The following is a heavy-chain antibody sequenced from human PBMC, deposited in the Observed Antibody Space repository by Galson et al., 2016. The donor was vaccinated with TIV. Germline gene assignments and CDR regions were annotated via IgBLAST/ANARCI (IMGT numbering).Heavy chain of an antibody. V-gene: IGHV5-51*03. Sequence: GAEVKKPGESLKISCKGSGYSFTSYWIAWVRQMPGKGLEWMGIIYPGDSDTRNSPSFQGQVTFSADKSINTAYLQWSSLKASDTAMDYCARRGRYCSGATCYSAFDIWGQGTMVTVSS. CDR1: GYSFTSYW. J-gene: IGHJ3*02. CDR2: IYPGDSDT. D-gene: IGHD2-15*01. CDR3: ARRGRYCSGATCYSAFDI.